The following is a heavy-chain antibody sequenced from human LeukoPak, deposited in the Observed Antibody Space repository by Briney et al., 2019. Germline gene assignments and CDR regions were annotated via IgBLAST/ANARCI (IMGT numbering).Heavy chain of an antibody. J-gene: IGHJ5*02. D-gene: IGHD2-15*01. V-gene: IGHV1-18*01. CDR2: ISAYNGNT. CDR3: AREPIGYCSGGSCYPATNWFDP. Sequence: GASVKVSCKASGYTFTSYGISWVRQAPGQGLEWMEWISAYNGNTNYAQKLQGRVTMTTDTSTSTAYMELRSLRSDDTAVYYCAREPIGYCSGGSCYPATNWFDPWGQGTLVTVSS. CDR1: GYTFTSYG.